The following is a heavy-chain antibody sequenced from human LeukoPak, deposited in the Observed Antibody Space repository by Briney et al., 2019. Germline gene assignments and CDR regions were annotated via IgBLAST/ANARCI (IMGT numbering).Heavy chain of an antibody. CDR3: ARDDGGLYYLHC. V-gene: IGHV4-59*01. Sequence: SETVPHTHRVSCGSIRNYHWIGIGQPPGKGLEWIGYSDYSGSTNYSPSLKTRVTISVDTSKTQFSVNVMSVTAGDTGVFYCARDDGGLYYLHCWRQRTLVSVSS. CDR1: CGSIRNYH. CDR2: SDYSGST. D-gene: IGHD4-23*01. J-gene: IGHJ4*02.